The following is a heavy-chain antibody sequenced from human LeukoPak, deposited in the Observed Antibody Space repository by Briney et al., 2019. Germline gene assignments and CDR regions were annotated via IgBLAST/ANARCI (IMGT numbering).Heavy chain of an antibody. CDR2: INAYNGNT. Sequence: ASVKVSCKXSGYTFTNYGISWVRQAPGQGLEWMGWINAYNGNTNYSQKHQGRVTMTTDTSTSTAYMELSSLRSEDTAVYYCASTRYYDFWSGYYAFDIWGQGTMVTVSS. D-gene: IGHD3-3*01. CDR1: GYTFTNYG. J-gene: IGHJ3*02. V-gene: IGHV1-18*01. CDR3: ASTRYYDFWSGYYAFDI.